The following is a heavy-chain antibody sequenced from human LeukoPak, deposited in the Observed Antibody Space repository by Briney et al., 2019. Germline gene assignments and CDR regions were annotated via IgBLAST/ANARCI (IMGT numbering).Heavy chain of an antibody. D-gene: IGHD2-15*01. CDR3: AKTRSATPYYYYGMDV. Sequence: GGSLRLSCAASGFTFSSYGMHWVRQAPGKGLEWVAVISYDGSNKYYADSVKGRFTISRDNSKNTLYLQMNSLRAEDTAVYYCAKTRSATPYYYYGMDVWGQGTTVTVSS. CDR1: GFTFSSYG. V-gene: IGHV3-30*18. CDR2: ISYDGSNK. J-gene: IGHJ6*02.